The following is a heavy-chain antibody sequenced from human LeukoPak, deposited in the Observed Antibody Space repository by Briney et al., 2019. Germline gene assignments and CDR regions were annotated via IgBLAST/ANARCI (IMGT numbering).Heavy chain of an antibody. V-gene: IGHV3-66*01. CDR1: GFTFNTYA. J-gene: IGHJ6*02. CDR3: ASGVYYDILTGYSFYGMDV. Sequence: PGTSLRLSCAASGFTFNTYAMSWVRQAPGKGLEWVSVIYSGGSTYYADSVKGRFTISRDNSKNTLYLQMNSLRAEDTAVYYCASGVYYDILTGYSFYGMDVWGQGTTDTVSS. D-gene: IGHD3-9*01. CDR2: IYSGGST.